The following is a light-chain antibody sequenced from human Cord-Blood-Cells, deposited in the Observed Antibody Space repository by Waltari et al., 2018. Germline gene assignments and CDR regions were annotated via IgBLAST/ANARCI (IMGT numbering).Light chain of an antibody. CDR2: EDN. V-gene: IGLV6-57*03. CDR1: SGSIASNY. J-gene: IGLJ3*02. Sequence: FMLTQPHSVSESPGKTVTISCTRSSGSIASNYVQWYQQRPGSAPTTVISEDNQRPSGVPDRFSGSIDSSSNSASLTISGLKTEDEADYYCQSYDSSNWVFGGGTKLTVL. CDR3: QSYDSSNWV.